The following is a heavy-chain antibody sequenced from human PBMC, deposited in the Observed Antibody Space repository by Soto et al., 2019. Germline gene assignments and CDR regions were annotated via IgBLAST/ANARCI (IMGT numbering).Heavy chain of an antibody. V-gene: IGHV4-39*01. CDR1: DDSMKNTSYY. D-gene: IGHD1-26*01. Sequence: QRQLQESGPRLLKPSETLSLICTVSDDSMKNTSYYWGWIRQPPGEQLEWIASALHTGTPYHNPSLKSRVTVSVAQSQNRFSLEVKSVTAADAGVYFCARQIVGFYYFDSWGQGTPVTVSA. CDR3: ARQIVGFYYFDS. CDR2: ALHTGTP. J-gene: IGHJ4*02.